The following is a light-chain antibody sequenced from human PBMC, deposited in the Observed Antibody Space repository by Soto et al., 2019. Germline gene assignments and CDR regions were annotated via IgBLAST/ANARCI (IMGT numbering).Light chain of an antibody. Sequence: DMQMTQSPSTLSASVGDRVTITSRASQSISSWLAWYQQKPGKAPKLLIYDASSLESGVPSRFSGSGSGTEFTLTISSLQPDDFATYYCQQYNSYSYTFGQGTKLEIK. CDR2: DAS. CDR1: QSISSW. V-gene: IGKV1-5*01. J-gene: IGKJ2*01. CDR3: QQYNSYSYT.